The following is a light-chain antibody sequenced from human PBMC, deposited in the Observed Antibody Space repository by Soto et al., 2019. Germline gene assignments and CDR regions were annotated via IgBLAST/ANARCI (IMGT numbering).Light chain of an antibody. CDR3: HQRQSWPRT. V-gene: IGKV3-11*01. CDR1: QSVSSY. J-gene: IGKJ1*01. CDR2: HTS. Sequence: EIVLTQSPATLSLSPGIRATLSCRASQSVSSYLAWYQQKPGQAPRLLIYHTSNRATGIPARFSGSGSGTDFTLTISSLEPEDFAVYYCHQRQSWPRTFGQGTKVDIK.